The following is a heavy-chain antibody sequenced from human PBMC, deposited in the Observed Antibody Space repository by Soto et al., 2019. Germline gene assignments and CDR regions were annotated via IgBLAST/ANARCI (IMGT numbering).Heavy chain of an antibody. CDR2: IRNDGGSL. Sequence: EVQLVQSGGGLVQPGGSLRLSCAASGFTFRSSPMSWVRQVPGKGLEWLSAIRNDGGSLSYVESVKGRYTISRDNSKNTSSLRMKNLRVEDTAIYYCVRDQYTMSDFWSPFSSDWGQGVQVIVSA. J-gene: IGHJ4*02. CDR3: VRDQYTMSDFWSPFSSD. D-gene: IGHD3-3*01. CDR1: GFTFRSSP. V-gene: IGHV3-23*04.